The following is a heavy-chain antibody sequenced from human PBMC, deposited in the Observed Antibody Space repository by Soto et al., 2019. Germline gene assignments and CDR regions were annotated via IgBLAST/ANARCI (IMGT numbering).Heavy chain of an antibody. CDR1: GGSINGHY. CDR3: TRATYYRYYFDV. J-gene: IGHJ4*01. V-gene: IGHV4-4*07. Sequence: PSETLSLTCTVSGGSINGHYWTWIRQPAGKGLEWIGRIYSTGSTDYNPSLKSRVTISIDRSENQFSLKVSSVTAADTAVYFCTRATYYRYYFDVWGHGTLVTVSS. D-gene: IGHD3-10*01. CDR2: IYSTGST.